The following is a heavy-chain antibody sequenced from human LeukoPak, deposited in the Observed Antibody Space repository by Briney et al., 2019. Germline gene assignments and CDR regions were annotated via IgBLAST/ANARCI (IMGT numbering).Heavy chain of an antibody. D-gene: IGHD3-22*01. V-gene: IGHV1-8*03. CDR2: MNPNSGST. CDR1: GYTFTSYD. Sequence: GASVKVSCKASGYTFTSYDINWVRQATGQGLECMGWMNPNSGSTGYAQKFQGRVTITRNTSISTAYMELSSLRSEDTAVYYCARGVTTLPGYYYYYYMDVWGKGTTVTVSS. J-gene: IGHJ6*03. CDR3: ARGVTTLPGYYYYYYMDV.